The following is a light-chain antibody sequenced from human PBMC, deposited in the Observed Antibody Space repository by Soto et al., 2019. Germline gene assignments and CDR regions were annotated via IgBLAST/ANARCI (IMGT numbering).Light chain of an antibody. CDR3: QQYNSPWT. V-gene: IGKV1-5*01. CDR2: DAS. J-gene: IGKJ1*01. Sequence: DIQMTQSPSTLSASVGDRVTITCRASQSISSWLAWYQQKPGKAPNLLIYDASRLESGVPSRFSGSGSGTEFTLTISSLQPDDFATYYCQQYNSPWTFGQGTKVDIK. CDR1: QSISSW.